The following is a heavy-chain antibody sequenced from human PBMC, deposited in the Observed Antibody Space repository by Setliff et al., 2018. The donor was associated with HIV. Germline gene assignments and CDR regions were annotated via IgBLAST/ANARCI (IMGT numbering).Heavy chain of an antibody. D-gene: IGHD3-10*01. Sequence: PVGSLRLSCAASGFTFSSYSMNWVRQAPGKGLEWVSYISSSSSTIYYADSVKGRFTISRDNAKNSLYLQMNSLRAEDTAVYYCAVWVDYGSGRDYFDYWGQGTLVTVSS. CDR1: GFTFSSYS. V-gene: IGHV3-48*01. CDR2: ISSSSSTI. CDR3: AVWVDYGSGRDYFDY. J-gene: IGHJ4*02.